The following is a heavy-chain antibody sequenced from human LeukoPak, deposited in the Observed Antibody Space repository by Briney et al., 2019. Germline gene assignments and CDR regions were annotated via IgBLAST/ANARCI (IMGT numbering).Heavy chain of an antibody. CDR3: ARWVTATSGWFDP. CDR1: GGSISSSNW. D-gene: IGHD2-21*02. Sequence: PSETLSLTCAVSGGSISSSNWWNWVRQPLGKGLEWIGEINHSGSTNYNPSLKSRVIISIDKSKNQFSLRLSSVTAADTAVYYCARWVTATSGWFDPWGQGILVTVSS. CDR2: INHSGST. J-gene: IGHJ5*02. V-gene: IGHV4-4*02.